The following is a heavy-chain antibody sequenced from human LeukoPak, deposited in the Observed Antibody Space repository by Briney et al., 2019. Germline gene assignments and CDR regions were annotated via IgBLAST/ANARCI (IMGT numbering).Heavy chain of an antibody. CDR3: ARVAKERVGGVYYFDY. J-gene: IGHJ4*02. Sequence: PGGCLRLSCAASGFTFSDYDMHWVRQAKGKGLEWVSAIGTAGDTYYTGSVKGRFTISRENAKNSLYLQMNSLRAGDTAVYYCARVAKERVGGVYYFDYWGEGALFSVSS. V-gene: IGHV3-13*01. CDR1: GFTFSDYD. CDR2: IGTAGDT. D-gene: IGHD1-1*01.